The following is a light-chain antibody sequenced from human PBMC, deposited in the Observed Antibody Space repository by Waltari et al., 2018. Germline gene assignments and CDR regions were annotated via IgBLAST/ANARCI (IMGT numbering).Light chain of an antibody. CDR3: SSYTSSSTLV. CDR2: DVS. CDR1: SSDVGGYNS. J-gene: IGLJ2*01. Sequence: QSALTQPASVSGSPGQSITIPCTGTSSDVGGYNSVSLYQQHPGKAPKLMIYDVSKRSSGVSNRFSGSKSGNTASLTISGLQAEDEADYFCSSYTSSSTLVFGGGTKLTVL. V-gene: IGLV2-14*01.